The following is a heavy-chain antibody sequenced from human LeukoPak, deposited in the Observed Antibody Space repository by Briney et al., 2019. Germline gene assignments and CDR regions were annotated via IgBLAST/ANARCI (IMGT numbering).Heavy chain of an antibody. V-gene: IGHV1-69*05. Sequence: SVKVSFKASGGTFSSYAISWVRQAPGQGLEWMGGIIPIFGTANYAQKFQGRVTITTDESTSTAYMELSRLRSEDTAVYYCARTTYDSSGYYPNFDYWGQGTLVTVSS. J-gene: IGHJ4*02. CDR2: IIPIFGTA. CDR1: GGTFSSYA. CDR3: ARTTYDSSGYYPNFDY. D-gene: IGHD3-22*01.